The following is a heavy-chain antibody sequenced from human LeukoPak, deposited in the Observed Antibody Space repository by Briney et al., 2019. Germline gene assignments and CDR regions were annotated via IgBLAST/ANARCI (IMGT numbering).Heavy chain of an antibody. D-gene: IGHD3/OR15-3a*01. CDR3: ARRGPPYWYFDL. CDR2: TSYDGGNK. CDR1: GFTFSSYA. V-gene: IGHV3-30-3*01. Sequence: GGSLRLSCAASGFTFSSYAMHWVRQAPGKGLEWVAVTSYDGGNKSYGDSVKGRFTISRDNSKNTLYLQVTSLRAEDTAVYYCARRGPPYWYFDLWGRGTLLAVSS. J-gene: IGHJ2*01.